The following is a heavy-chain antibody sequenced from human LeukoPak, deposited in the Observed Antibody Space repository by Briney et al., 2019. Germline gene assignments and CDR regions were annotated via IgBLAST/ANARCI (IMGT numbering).Heavy chain of an antibody. V-gene: IGHV1-69*13. Sequence: SVKVSCTASGGTFSSYAISWVRQAPGQGLEWMGGIIPIFGTANYAQKFQGRVTITADESTSTAYMELSSLRSENTAVYYCRGYSSGWYFKGAFDIWGQGTMVTVSS. D-gene: IGHD6-19*01. J-gene: IGHJ3*02. CDR1: GGTFSSYA. CDR2: IIPIFGTA. CDR3: RGYSSGWYFKGAFDI.